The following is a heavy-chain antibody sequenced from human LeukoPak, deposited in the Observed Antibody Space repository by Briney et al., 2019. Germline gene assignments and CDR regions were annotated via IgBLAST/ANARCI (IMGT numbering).Heavy chain of an antibody. V-gene: IGHV3-74*01. CDR2: INSDGSRT. CDR3: AKISRAGVAGLNFDY. CDR1: GFTFSSFR. D-gene: IGHD6-19*01. J-gene: IGHJ4*02. Sequence: GGSLRLSCAASGFTFSSFRMHWVRQAPGKGLVWVSRINSDGSRTTYADSVKGRFTISRDNSKNTLYLQMNSLRAEDTAVYYCAKISRAGVAGLNFDYWGQGTLVTVSS.